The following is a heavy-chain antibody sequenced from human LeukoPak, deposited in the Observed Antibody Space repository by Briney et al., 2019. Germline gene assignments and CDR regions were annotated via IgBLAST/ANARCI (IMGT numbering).Heavy chain of an antibody. CDR2: INHSGST. V-gene: IGHV4-34*01. CDR3: ARINSYGYEDDYFDY. D-gene: IGHD5-18*01. J-gene: IGHJ4*02. CDR1: GGSFSSYY. Sequence: PSETLSLTCTVSGGSFSSYYWSWIRQPPGKGLEWIGEINHSGSTNYNPSLKSRVTISVDTSKNQFSLKLSSVTAADTAVYYCARINSYGYEDDYFDYWGQGTLVTVSS.